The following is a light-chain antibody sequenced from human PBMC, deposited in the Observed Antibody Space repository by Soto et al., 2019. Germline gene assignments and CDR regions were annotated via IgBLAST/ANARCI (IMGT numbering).Light chain of an antibody. Sequence: EIVLTQSPATLSLSPGERATLSCRASQSVSTYLAWYQQRPGQPPRLLIYDASSMATGIPARFSGSGSGTAFTLTISSLETEDFAVYYCQQRSNWPLVTFGPGTRVDV. V-gene: IGKV3-11*01. CDR1: QSVSTY. CDR2: DAS. CDR3: QQRSNWPLVT. J-gene: IGKJ3*01.